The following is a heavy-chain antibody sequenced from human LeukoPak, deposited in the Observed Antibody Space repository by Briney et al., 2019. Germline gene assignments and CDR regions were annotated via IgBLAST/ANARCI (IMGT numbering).Heavy chain of an antibody. CDR1: GGTFSSYA. D-gene: IGHD6-19*01. Sequence: SVKVSCKASGGTFSSYAISWVRQAPGQGLEWMGRIIPILGIADYAQKFQGRVTITADKSTSTAYMELSSLRSEDTAVYYCASVLSGIAVAGSFDPWGQGTLVTVSS. CDR2: IIPILGIA. J-gene: IGHJ5*02. V-gene: IGHV1-69*04. CDR3: ASVLSGIAVAGSFDP.